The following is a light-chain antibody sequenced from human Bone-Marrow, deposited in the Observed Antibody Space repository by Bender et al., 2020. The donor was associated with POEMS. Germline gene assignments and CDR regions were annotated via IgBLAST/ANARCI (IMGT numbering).Light chain of an antibody. Sequence: QSALTQPASVSGSPGQSTTISCTGTSSDVGGYNYVSWYQQHPGKAPKLTIYDVSNRPSGVPDRFSASKSGTSASLAISGLRSEDEADYYCAAWDDSLSGYVFGTGTKVTVL. V-gene: IGLV2-14*01. CDR1: SSDVGGYNY. CDR3: AAWDDSLSGYV. CDR2: DVS. J-gene: IGLJ1*01.